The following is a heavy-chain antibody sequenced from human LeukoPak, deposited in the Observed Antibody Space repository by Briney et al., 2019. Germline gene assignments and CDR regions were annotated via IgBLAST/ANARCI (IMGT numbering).Heavy chain of an antibody. CDR3: ARTHSSSWYERFNFDY. Sequence: ASVKVSCKASGYTFTSYYMHWVRQAPGQGLEWMGIINPSGGSTSYAQKFQGRVTMTRDTSTSTVYMELSSLRFEDTAVYYCARTHSSSWYERFNFDYWGQGTLVTVSS. V-gene: IGHV1-46*01. CDR1: GYTFTSYY. J-gene: IGHJ4*02. CDR2: INPSGGST. D-gene: IGHD6-13*01.